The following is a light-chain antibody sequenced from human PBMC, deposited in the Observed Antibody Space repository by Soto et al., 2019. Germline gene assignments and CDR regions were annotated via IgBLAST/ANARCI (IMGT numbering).Light chain of an antibody. Sequence: DVQMTRSPSSLSASVVDRFTVTCRASQNIGNSLNWYQQKPGKAPKLLIYAASTLQTGVPSRFSGSKSGTDFSLTISSLQPEDFATYYCQQSDSAPTFGQGTRLEIK. J-gene: IGKJ5*01. V-gene: IGKV1-39*01. CDR3: QQSDSAPT. CDR1: QNIGNS. CDR2: AAS.